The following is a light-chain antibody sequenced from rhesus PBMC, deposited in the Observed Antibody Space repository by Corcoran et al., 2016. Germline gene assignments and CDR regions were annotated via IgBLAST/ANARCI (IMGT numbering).Light chain of an antibody. J-gene: IGKJ1*01. CDR3: QQYNNLPRT. V-gene: IGKV1-25*01. Sequence: DIQMTQSPSSVSASVGDRVTITCRASQGISSYLAWYQQKPVKAPTLLIYYATTLQSGVPSRFSGMGCGTEFTLTISRLQPEDFSTYYCQQYNNLPRTFGQGTKVEIK. CDR2: YAT. CDR1: QGISSY.